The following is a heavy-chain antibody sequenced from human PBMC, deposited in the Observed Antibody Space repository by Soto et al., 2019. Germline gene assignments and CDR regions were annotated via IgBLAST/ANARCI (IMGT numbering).Heavy chain of an antibody. V-gene: IGHV3-21*01. CDR2: ISSSSSYI. CDR1: GFTFRSYS. Sequence: GGSLRLSCAASGFTFRSYSMNWVRQAPGKGLEWVSSISSSSSYIYYADSVKGRFTISRDNAKNSLYLEMNSLRAEDTAVYYRARGEQWLVEGDYYYYYGMDVWGQGTTVTVSS. CDR3: ARGEQWLVEGDYYYYYGMDV. D-gene: IGHD6-19*01. J-gene: IGHJ6*02.